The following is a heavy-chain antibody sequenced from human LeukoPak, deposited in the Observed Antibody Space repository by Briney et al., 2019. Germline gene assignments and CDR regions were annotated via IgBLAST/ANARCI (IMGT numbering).Heavy chain of an antibody. CDR2: IRSKANSYAT. CDR3: TNLWFGERGGDY. CDR1: GFTFSGSA. D-gene: IGHD3-10*01. Sequence: GGSLRLSCAASGFTFSGSAMHWVRQASGKGLEWVGRIRSKANSYATAYAASVKGRFTISRDDSKNTAYLQMSSLKTEDTAVYYCTNLWFGERGGDYWGQGTLVTVSS. J-gene: IGHJ4*02. V-gene: IGHV3-73*01.